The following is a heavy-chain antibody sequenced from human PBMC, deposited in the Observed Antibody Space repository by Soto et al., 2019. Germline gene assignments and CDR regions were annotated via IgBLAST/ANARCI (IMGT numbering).Heavy chain of an antibody. CDR3: ARGVLSVATALYYYYYYGMDV. Sequence: PGGSLRLSCAASGFTFSSYSMNWVRQAPGKGLEWVSSISSSSSYIYYADSVKGRFTISRDNAKNSLYLQMNSLRAEDTAVYYCARGVLSVATALYYYYYYGMDVWGQGTTVTVSS. D-gene: IGHD5-18*01. V-gene: IGHV3-21*01. J-gene: IGHJ6*02. CDR1: GFTFSSYS. CDR2: ISSSSSYI.